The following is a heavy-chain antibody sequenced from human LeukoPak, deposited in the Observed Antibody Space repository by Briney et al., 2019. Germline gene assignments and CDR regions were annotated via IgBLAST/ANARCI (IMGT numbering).Heavy chain of an antibody. V-gene: IGHV4-39*01. CDR3: ARGGWGGMPNHHIEEMATTPYFDY. CDR1: GGSISSSSYY. J-gene: IGHJ4*02. D-gene: IGHD5-24*01. Sequence: PSETLSLTCTVSGGSISSSSYYWGWIRQPPGKGLEWIGSIYYSGSTYYNPSLKSRVTISVDTSKNQFSLKLSSVTAADTAVYYCARGGWGGMPNHHIEEMATTPYFDYWGQGTLVTVSS. CDR2: IYYSGST.